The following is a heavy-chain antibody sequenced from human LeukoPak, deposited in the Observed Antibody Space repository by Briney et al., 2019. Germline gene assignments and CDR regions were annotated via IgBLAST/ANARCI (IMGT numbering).Heavy chain of an antibody. J-gene: IGHJ3*01. CDR3: ARDRCGSTGCDNTFDL. CDR1: GLTFSSYN. Sequence: GESLRLSCAACGLTFSSYNMKWVRQARGRGVEWITLISNTITDMYYADSVKGRFTISRGNAKNSLYLQMNSLRAEDTAVYYCARDRCGSTGCDNTFDLWGQGTLVTVSS. D-gene: IGHD2-2*01. V-gene: IGHV3-21*01. CDR2: ISNTITDM.